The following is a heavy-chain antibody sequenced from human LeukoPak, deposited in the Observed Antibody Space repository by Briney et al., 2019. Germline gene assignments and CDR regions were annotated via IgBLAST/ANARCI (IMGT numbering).Heavy chain of an antibody. V-gene: IGHV3-21*01. CDR2: ISSSSSYI. J-gene: IGHJ4*02. D-gene: IGHD3-3*01. CDR1: GFTFSSYR. CDR3: ARIPRFLEWLLSIYFDY. Sequence: PGGSLRLSCAASGFTFSSYRMNWVRQAPGKGLEWVSSISSSSSYIYYADSVKGRFTISRDNAKNSLYLQMNSLRAEDTAVYYCARIPRFLEWLLSIYFDYWGQGTLVTVSS.